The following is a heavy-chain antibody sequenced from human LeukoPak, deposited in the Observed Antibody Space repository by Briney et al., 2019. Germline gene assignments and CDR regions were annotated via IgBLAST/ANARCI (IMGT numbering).Heavy chain of an antibody. D-gene: IGHD3-16*02. Sequence: ASVKVSCKASGYTFTSYYMHWVRQAPGQGLEWMGWINPNSGGTNYAQKFQGRVTMTRDTSISTAYMELSRLRSDDTAVYYCARSKITFGGVIVIPFDYWGQGTLVTVSS. CDR1: GYTFTSYY. CDR2: INPNSGGT. CDR3: ARSKITFGGVIVIPFDY. J-gene: IGHJ4*02. V-gene: IGHV1-2*02.